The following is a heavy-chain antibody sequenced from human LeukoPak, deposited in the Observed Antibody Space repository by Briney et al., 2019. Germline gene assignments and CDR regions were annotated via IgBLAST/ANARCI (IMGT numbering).Heavy chain of an antibody. D-gene: IGHD3-22*01. CDR3: ARGVTMIVVVIHDWYFDL. V-gene: IGHV4-39*01. CDR2: IYYTRST. CDR1: GGSISSSSYY. Sequence: SETLSLTCTVSGGSISSSSYYWGWIRQPPGKGLEWIGSIYYTRSTYYNPSLKSRVTISVDTSKNQFSLKLTSVTAADAAVYYCARGVTMIVVVIHDWYFDLWGRGTLVTDSS. J-gene: IGHJ2*01.